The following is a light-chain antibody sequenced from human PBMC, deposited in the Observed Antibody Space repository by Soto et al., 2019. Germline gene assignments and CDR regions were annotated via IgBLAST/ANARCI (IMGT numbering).Light chain of an antibody. V-gene: IGLV2-8*01. Sequence: QSALTQPPSASGSPGQSVTISCTGTSSDVGGYDYVSWHQQHPGKAPKVIIYGVNKRPSGVPDRFSGSKSGNTASLTVSGLQAEDEADYYCQSSDRGDTYWVFGGGTKLTVL. CDR3: QSSDRGDTYWV. J-gene: IGLJ3*02. CDR1: SSDVGGYDY. CDR2: GVN.